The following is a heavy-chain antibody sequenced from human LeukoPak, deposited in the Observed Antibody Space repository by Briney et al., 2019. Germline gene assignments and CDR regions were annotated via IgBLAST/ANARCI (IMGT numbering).Heavy chain of an antibody. J-gene: IGHJ4*02. CDR2: ISGSGGST. D-gene: IGHD5-12*01. Sequence: PGGSLRLSCAASGFSFSTYATSWVRQAPGKGLEWVSGISGSGGSTYYADSVKGRFTISRDNSKNTLYLQMNSLRAEDTAVYYCARGPSGYHNTGGQGTLVTVSS. V-gene: IGHV3-23*01. CDR1: GFSFSTYA. CDR3: ARGPSGYHNT.